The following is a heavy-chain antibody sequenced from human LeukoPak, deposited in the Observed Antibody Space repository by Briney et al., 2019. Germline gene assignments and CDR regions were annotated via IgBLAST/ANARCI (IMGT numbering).Heavy chain of an antibody. V-gene: IGHV3-9*01. CDR3: AKDISYDSSRYFDY. D-gene: IGHD3-22*01. CDR2: ISWNSGSI. Sequence: GGSLRLSCAASGFTFYDYAMHWVRQAPGKGLKWVSGISWNSGSIGYADSVKGRFTISRDNAKNSLYLQMNSLRAEDTALYYCAKDISYDSSRYFDYWGQGTLVTVSS. CDR1: GFTFYDYA. J-gene: IGHJ4*02.